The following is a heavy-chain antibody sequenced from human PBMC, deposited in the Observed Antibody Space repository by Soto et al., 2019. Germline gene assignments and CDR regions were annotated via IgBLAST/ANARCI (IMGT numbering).Heavy chain of an antibody. CDR3: AKEVGYCISISCLDYYYYGMDG. J-gene: IGHJ6*04. CDR1: GFTFSSYG. CDR2: ISYDGSNK. Sequence: GGSLRLSCAASGFTFSSYGMHWVRQAPGKGLEWVAVISYDGSNKYYADSVKGRFTISRDNSKNTLYLQMNSLRAEDTAVYYCAKEVGYCISISCLDYYYYGMDGWGKGTTVPVAS. V-gene: IGHV3-30*18. D-gene: IGHD2-2*01.